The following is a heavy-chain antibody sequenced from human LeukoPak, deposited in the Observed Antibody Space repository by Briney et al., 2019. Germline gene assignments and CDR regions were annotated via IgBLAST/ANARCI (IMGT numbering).Heavy chain of an antibody. CDR3: ARGRIAAPRFYYYYMDV. J-gene: IGHJ6*03. Sequence: SETLSLTCSVSGGSVSSRNYYWGYIRQPPGKGLEWIGSIYYSGITYYNPSLKSRVTISVDTSKNQFSLKLSSVTAADTAVYYCARGRIAAPRFYYYYMDVWGKGTTVTVSS. D-gene: IGHD6-6*01. CDR1: GGSVSSRNYY. V-gene: IGHV4-39*01. CDR2: IYYSGIT.